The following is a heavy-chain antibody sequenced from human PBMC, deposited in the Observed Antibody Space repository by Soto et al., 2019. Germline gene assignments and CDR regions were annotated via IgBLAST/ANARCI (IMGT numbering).Heavy chain of an antibody. D-gene: IGHD2-15*01. CDR2: ISQSGTT. V-gene: IGHV4-4*02. Sequence: QVQLQESGPGLVKPSGTLSLTCAVSGASISSDNRWTWVRQPPGEGLEWIGEISQSGTTKYNPSLARRVNISVDKSKNQFSLRLTSMTAADTAVYYCAKKVPAALRLYYFFGLDVWGQGTTVTVYS. J-gene: IGHJ6*02. CDR1: GASISSDNR. CDR3: AKKVPAALRLYYFFGLDV.